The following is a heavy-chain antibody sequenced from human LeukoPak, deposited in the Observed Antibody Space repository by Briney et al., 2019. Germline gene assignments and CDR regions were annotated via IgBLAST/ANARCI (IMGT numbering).Heavy chain of an antibody. CDR3: ARDSSSSWYTAYYFDY. D-gene: IGHD6-13*01. J-gene: IGHJ4*02. CDR2: IIPIFGTA. CDR1: GGTFSSYA. V-gene: IGHV1-69*05. Sequence: GASVKVSCKASGGTFSSYAISWVRQAPGQGLEWMGGIIPIFGTANYAQKFQGRVTITTDESTSTAYMELSSLRSEDTAVYYCARDSSSSWYTAYYFDYWGQGTLVTVSS.